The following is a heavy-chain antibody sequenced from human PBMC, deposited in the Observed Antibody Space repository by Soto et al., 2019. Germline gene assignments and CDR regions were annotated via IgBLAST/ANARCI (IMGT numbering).Heavy chain of an antibody. J-gene: IGHJ6*02. V-gene: IGHV3-30-3*01. CDR2: ISYDGSNK. D-gene: IGHD3-10*01. CDR3: ARIINPIYYYGMDV. Sequence: GGSLRLSCAASGFTFSSYAMHWVRQAPGKGLEWVAVISYDGSNKYYADSVKGRFTISRDNSKNTLYLQMNSLRAEDTAVYYCARIINPIYYYGMDVWGQGTTVTVSS. CDR1: GFTFSSYA.